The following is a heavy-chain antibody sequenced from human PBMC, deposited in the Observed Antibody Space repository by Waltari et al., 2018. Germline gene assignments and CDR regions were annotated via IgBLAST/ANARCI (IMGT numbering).Heavy chain of an antibody. Sequence: EVQLVESGGGLVQPGRSLRLSCAASGFTFDDYAMHWVRQAPGKGLEWVSGISWNSGSIGYADSVKGRFTISRDNAKNSLYLQMNSLRAEDMALYYCARLVVAATHFDYWGQGTLVTVSS. CDR2: ISWNSGSI. V-gene: IGHV3-9*03. J-gene: IGHJ4*02. CDR1: GFTFDDYA. D-gene: IGHD2-15*01. CDR3: ARLVVAATHFDY.